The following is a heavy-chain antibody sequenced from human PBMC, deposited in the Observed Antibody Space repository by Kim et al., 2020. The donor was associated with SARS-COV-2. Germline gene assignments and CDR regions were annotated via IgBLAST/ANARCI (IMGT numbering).Heavy chain of an antibody. CDR3: ARVGWFGYDAFDI. V-gene: IGHV3-11*01. D-gene: IGHD3-10*01. Sequence: YADAVKGRFTISRDNAKNSLYLQMSSLRAEDTAVYYCARVGWFGYDAFDIWGQGTMVTVSS. J-gene: IGHJ3*02.